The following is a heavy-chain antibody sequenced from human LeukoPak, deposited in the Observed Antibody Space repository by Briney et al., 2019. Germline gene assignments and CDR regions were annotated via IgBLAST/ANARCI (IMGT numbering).Heavy chain of an antibody. D-gene: IGHD5-18*01. CDR1: GGSISSFY. CDR3: ARGYSYGYGGSYYFDY. Sequence: PSETLSLTCTVSGGSISSFYWSWIRQPPGEGLEWIGYIYYSGSTNYNPSLKSRVTISEDTSKNQFSLKLSSVTAADTAAYYCARGYSYGYGGSYYFDYWGQGTLVTVSS. CDR2: IYYSGST. J-gene: IGHJ4*02. V-gene: IGHV4-59*13.